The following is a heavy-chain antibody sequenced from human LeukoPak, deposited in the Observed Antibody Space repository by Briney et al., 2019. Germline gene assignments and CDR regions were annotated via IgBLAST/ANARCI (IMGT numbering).Heavy chain of an antibody. J-gene: IGHJ5*02. Sequence: PGGSLRLSCAASGFTFSSYSMNWVRQAPGKGLEWVSSISSSSSYIYYADSVKGRFTISRDNAKNSLYLQMNSLRAEDTAVYYCARDPGEQWLVRFGWFDPWGQGTLVTVSS. CDR3: ARDPGEQWLVRFGWFDP. CDR2: ISSSSSYI. D-gene: IGHD6-19*01. CDR1: GFTFSSYS. V-gene: IGHV3-21*01.